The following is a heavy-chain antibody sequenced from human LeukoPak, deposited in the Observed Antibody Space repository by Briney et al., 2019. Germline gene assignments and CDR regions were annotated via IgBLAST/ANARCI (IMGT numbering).Heavy chain of an antibody. CDR3: ARDAPHYYDSSGYYTYYYGMDV. V-gene: IGHV3-48*01. CDR1: GFTFSSYS. J-gene: IGHJ6*02. D-gene: IGHD3-22*01. Sequence: GGSLRLSCAASGFTFSSYSMNWVRQAPGKGLEWVSYISSSSTIYYADSVKGRFTISRDNAKNSLYLQMNSLRAEDTAVYYCARDAPHYYDSSGYYTYYYGMDVWGQGTTVTVSS. CDR2: ISSSSTI.